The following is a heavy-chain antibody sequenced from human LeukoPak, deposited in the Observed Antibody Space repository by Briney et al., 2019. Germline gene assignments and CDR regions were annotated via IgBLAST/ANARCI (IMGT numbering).Heavy chain of an antibody. J-gene: IGHJ4*02. CDR3: ARLRCSSTSCYVDY. CDR1: GGSISNYY. V-gene: IGHV4-59*08. Sequence: SETLSLTCTVSGGSISNYYWSWIRQPPGKGLEWIGYIYYSGNTNYNPFLKSRVTISLDTSKNQFSLKLSSVTAADTAVYYCARLRCSSTSCYVDYWGQGTLVTVSS. D-gene: IGHD2-2*01. CDR2: IYYSGNT.